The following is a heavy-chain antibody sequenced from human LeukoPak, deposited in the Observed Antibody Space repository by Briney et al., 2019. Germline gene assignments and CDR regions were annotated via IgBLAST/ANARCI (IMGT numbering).Heavy chain of an antibody. V-gene: IGHV3-23*01. D-gene: IGHD1-26*01. CDR3: AKERAVAAIGDAFDM. Sequence: PGGSLRLSCAASGFTFSSYWMSWVRQAPGKGLEWVSTIVGSGDRTFDADSVKGRFTISRDNSKNTLYLQMNSLTAEDTAVYYCAKERAVAAIGDAFDMWGQGTLVTVSS. CDR2: IVGSGDRT. J-gene: IGHJ3*02. CDR1: GFTFSSYW.